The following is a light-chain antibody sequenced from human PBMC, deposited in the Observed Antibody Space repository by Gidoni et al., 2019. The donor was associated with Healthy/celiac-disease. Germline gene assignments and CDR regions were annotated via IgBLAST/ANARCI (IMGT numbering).Light chain of an antibody. V-gene: IGKV4-1*01. CDR3: QQYYSTPRT. CDR1: QSVLYSSNNKNY. Sequence: ATINCKSSQSVLYSSNNKNYLAWYQQKPGQPPKLLIYWASTRESGVPDRFSGSGSGTDFTLTISSLQAEDVAVYYCQQYYSTPRTFGQGTKVEIK. CDR2: WAS. J-gene: IGKJ1*01.